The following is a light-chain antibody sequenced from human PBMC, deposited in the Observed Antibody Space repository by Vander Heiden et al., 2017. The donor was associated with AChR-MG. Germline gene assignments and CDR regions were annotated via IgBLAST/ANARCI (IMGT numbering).Light chain of an antibody. CDR3: QQYGSSPLYT. Sequence: EIVLTQSPGTLSLSPGERATLSCRASQSVSSTYLAWYQQKPGQDPRLLIYGASSRATGIPDRFSGSRSGTDFTLTISRLEPEDFAVYYCQQYGSSPLYTFGQGTKLEIK. J-gene: IGKJ2*01. V-gene: IGKV3-20*01. CDR1: QSVSSTY. CDR2: GAS.